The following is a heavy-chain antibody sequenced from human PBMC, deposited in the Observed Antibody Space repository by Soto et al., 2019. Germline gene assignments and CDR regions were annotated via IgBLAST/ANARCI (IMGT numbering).Heavy chain of an antibody. D-gene: IGHD4-4*01. V-gene: IGHV4-59*08. CDR1: GGSINGYY. CDR3: ARTYSNYAYYYYYMDF. CDR2: IYYSGST. Sequence: PSETLSLTCTVSGGSINGYYWSWIRQPPGKGLEWIGYIYYSGSTNYNPSLKSRVTISVDTSKNQFSLKLSSVTAADTAVYYCARTYSNYAYYYYYMDFWGEGTTVTVSS. J-gene: IGHJ6*03.